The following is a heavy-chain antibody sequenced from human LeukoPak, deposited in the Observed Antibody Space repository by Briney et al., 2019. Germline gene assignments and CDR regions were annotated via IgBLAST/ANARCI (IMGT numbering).Heavy chain of an antibody. D-gene: IGHD4-17*01. J-gene: IGHJ1*01. Sequence: SETLSLTCAVSGGSISSGGYSWSWIRQPPGKGLEWIGYIYHSGSTYYNPSLKSRVTISVDRPKNQFSLKLSSVTAADTAVYYCARAAREDYDAFQHWGQGTLVTVSS. CDR3: ARAAREDYDAFQH. CDR1: GGSISSGGYS. CDR2: IYHSGST. V-gene: IGHV4-30-2*01.